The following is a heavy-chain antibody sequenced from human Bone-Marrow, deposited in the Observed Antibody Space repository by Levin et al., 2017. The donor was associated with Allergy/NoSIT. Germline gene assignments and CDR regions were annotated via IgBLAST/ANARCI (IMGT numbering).Heavy chain of an antibody. Sequence: GESLKISCSVSGYTFSDYYIHWIRKTPGQGLEWIGWIDPTHGGTQFSEKFHDRLVLTRNSSINTAYMELGILRSGDTALYYCARGGASSNDYWGRGTLVTVSS. J-gene: IGHJ4*02. D-gene: IGHD6-13*01. CDR1: GYTFSDYY. CDR2: IDPTHGGT. V-gene: IGHV1-2*02. CDR3: ARGGASSNDY.